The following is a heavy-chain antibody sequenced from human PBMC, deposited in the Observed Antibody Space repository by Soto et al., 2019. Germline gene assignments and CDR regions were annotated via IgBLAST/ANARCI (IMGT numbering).Heavy chain of an antibody. J-gene: IGHJ4*02. CDR1: GFTFSNYW. D-gene: IGHD4-4*01. V-gene: IGHV3-74*01. CDR3: AKGDSDYYFDS. Sequence: GGSLRLSCAASGFTFSNYWMHWVRQVPGRGLVWVSRISHDGGGTSYADSVKGRFTISRDNAKNTLYLQMNSLRVDDTALYFCAKGDSDYYFDSLGQGTLVTVSS. CDR2: ISHDGGGT.